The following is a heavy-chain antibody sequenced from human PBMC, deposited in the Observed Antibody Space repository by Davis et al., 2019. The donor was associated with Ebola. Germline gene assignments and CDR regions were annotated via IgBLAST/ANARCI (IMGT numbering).Heavy chain of an antibody. D-gene: IGHD2-2*01. CDR3: ARRCSSTTCFAGLYYYGMDV. CDR2: IKQDGSEK. J-gene: IGHJ6*04. V-gene: IGHV3-7*03. CDR1: GFTFSSYW. Sequence: PGGSLRLSCAASGFTFSSYWMSWVRQAPGKGLEWVANIKQDGSEKYYVDSAKGRFTISRDNAKNSLYLQTSNLRAEDTALYLCARRCSSTTCFAGLYYYGMDVWGKGTTVTVSS.